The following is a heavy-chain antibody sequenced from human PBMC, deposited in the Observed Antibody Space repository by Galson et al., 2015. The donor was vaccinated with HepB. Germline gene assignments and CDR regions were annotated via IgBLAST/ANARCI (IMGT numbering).Heavy chain of an antibody. Sequence: SLRLSCAASGFTFSNYGMHWVRQAPGKGLEWMAVIWYDDSNKYYADSVKGRFTISRDHSKNTLFLQMNSLRVEDTGVYYCARGEETTPVAGYIDYWGQGTLVTVSS. V-gene: IGHV3-33*01. D-gene: IGHD6-19*01. CDR3: ARGEETTPVAGYIDY. CDR1: GFTFSNYG. CDR2: IWYDDSNK. J-gene: IGHJ4*02.